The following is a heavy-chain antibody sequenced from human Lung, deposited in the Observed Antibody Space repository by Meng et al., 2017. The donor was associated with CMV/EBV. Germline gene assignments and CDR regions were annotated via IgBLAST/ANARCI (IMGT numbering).Heavy chain of an antibody. Sequence: QVGLWGSGPEPVKPSVTLSLTGSVPGDFITNLNWWAWVRRPPGKGLGWIGEIPHRGSSAYNPTLKSRVSMSIDKSKNQFSLKLTSVTAADTAVYHCLRRSSGSVWGQGTLVTVSS. CDR1: GDFITNLNW. V-gene: IGHV4-4*02. J-gene: IGHJ1*01. CDR3: LRRSSGSV. CDR2: IPHRGSS. D-gene: IGHD3-10*01.